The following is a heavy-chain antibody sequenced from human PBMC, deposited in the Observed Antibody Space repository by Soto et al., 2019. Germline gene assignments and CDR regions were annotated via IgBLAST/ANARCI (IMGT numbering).Heavy chain of an antibody. V-gene: IGHV1-3*01. CDR1: GYTFTRYT. Sequence: ASVKVSCKASGYTFTRYTMNWVRQAPGQRLECMGWINPDNGNTKSSQKFQDRVIITRXTXXSXXXMXLXXLRXEDTAVYYCARGIATGQLDPWGQGTLVTVSS. CDR2: INPDNGNT. D-gene: IGHD2-15*01. CDR3: ARGIATGQLDP. J-gene: IGHJ5*02.